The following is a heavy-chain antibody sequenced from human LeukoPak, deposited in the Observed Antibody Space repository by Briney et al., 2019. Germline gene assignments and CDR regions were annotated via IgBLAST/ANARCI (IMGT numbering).Heavy chain of an antibody. CDR2: ISSSSRTI. D-gene: IGHD3-10*01. CDR1: GFTFSSYS. V-gene: IGHV3-48*01. CDR3: ARDGSGSYYYYYYMDV. J-gene: IGHJ6*03. Sequence: GGSLRLSCAASGFTFSSYSMSWVRQAPGKGLEWVSYISSSSRTIYYADSVKGRFTISRDNAKNSLYLQMNSLRAKDTAVYYCARDGSGSYYYYYYMDVWGKGTTVTVSS.